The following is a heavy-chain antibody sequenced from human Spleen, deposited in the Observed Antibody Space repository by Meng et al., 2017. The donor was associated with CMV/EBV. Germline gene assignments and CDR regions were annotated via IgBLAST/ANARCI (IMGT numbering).Heavy chain of an antibody. J-gene: IGHJ4*02. CDR1: GFTFSSYA. V-gene: IGHV3-23*01. D-gene: IGHD5-12*01. CDR3: AKGGGGYELDY. CDR2: ISGSGGST. Sequence: GESLKISCAASGFTFSSYAMNWVRQAPGKGLEWVSTISGSGGSTYYADSVKGRFTISRDNSKNTLYLQMDSLRAEDTAVYYCAKGGGGYELDYWGQGTLVTVSS.